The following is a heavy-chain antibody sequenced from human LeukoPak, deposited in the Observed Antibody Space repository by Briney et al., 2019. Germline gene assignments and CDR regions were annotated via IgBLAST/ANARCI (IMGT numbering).Heavy chain of an antibody. Sequence: PSETLSLTCTASGGSISSYYWNWIRQPAGKGLEWIGRIHTSGSTNYNPSFKSRVTMSVDTSKNQFSLKLSSVTAADTAVYYCARGNIFCSGGSCSTNIDYWGQGTLVTVSS. V-gene: IGHV4-4*07. CDR3: ARGNIFCSGGSCSTNIDY. CDR1: GGSISSYY. D-gene: IGHD2-15*01. CDR2: IHTSGST. J-gene: IGHJ4*02.